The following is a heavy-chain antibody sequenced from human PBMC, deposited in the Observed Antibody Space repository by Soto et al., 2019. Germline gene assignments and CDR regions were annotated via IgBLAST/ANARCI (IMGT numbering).Heavy chain of an antibody. CDR1: GFTFSSYA. CDR3: AKDQDYVWGSYRYSAFDY. J-gene: IGHJ4*02. Sequence: GGSLRLSCAASGFTFSSYAMSWVRQAPGKGLEWVSAISGSGGSTYYADSVKGRFIISRDNSKNTLYLQMNSLRAEDTAVYYCAKDQDYVWGSYRYSAFDYWGQGTLVTVSS. V-gene: IGHV3-23*01. D-gene: IGHD3-16*02. CDR2: ISGSGGST.